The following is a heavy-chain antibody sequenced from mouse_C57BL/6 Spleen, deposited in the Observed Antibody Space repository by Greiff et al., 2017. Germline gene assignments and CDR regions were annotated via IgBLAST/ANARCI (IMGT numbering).Heavy chain of an antibody. J-gene: IGHJ4*01. Sequence: DVMLVESGGGLVKPGGSLKLSCAASGFTFSDYGMHWVRQAPEKGLEWVAYISSGSSTIYYADTVKGRFTISRDNAKNTLFLQMTSLRSEDTAMYYCAKVIYYGSSYAMDYWGQGTSVTVSS. V-gene: IGHV5-17*01. CDR2: ISSGSSTI. CDR3: AKVIYYGSSYAMDY. CDR1: GFTFSDYG. D-gene: IGHD1-1*01.